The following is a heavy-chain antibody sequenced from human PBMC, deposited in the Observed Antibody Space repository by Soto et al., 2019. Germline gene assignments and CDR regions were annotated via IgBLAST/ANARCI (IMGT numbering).Heavy chain of an antibody. Sequence: EVQVVESGGGLVQPGGSLTLSCVVSGSTIDDYAMHWVRQVPGKGLEWVSGIFWVGGGTGYADSVKGRFTISRDRAKNSLSLQMNSLRIEDTAVYYCGKDLSRGGLESRGQGTRVTVSS. D-gene: IGHD3-16*01. CDR3: GKDLSRGGLES. J-gene: IGHJ4*02. CDR2: IFWVGGGT. CDR1: GSTIDDYA. V-gene: IGHV3-9*01.